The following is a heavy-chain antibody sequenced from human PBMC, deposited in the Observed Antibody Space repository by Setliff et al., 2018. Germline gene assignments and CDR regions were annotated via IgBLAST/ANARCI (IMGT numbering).Heavy chain of an antibody. Sequence: GESLKISCAASGFTFSTYAMSWVRQAPGKGLEWLSGISGRGDNTYYVDSVKGRFTIARDNSNSTLYLQMNSLRVEDTALYYCAKSSGSSSSTNLEYLGPGTLVTVSS. V-gene: IGHV3-23*01. CDR3: AKSSGSSSSTNLEY. CDR1: GFTFSTYA. CDR2: ISGRGDNT. J-gene: IGHJ4*02. D-gene: IGHD6-6*01.